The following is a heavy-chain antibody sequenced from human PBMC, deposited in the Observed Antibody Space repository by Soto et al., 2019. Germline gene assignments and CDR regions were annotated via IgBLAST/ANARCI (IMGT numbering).Heavy chain of an antibody. D-gene: IGHD2-8*02. CDR2: ILVDGRT. V-gene: IGHV3-23*01. Sequence: GGSLRLSCAASGFPCGSYDMTWVRQAPGKGLEWVSTILVDGRTFYVDSVKGRFTISRDNSRNTVYLQMNSLTAGDTALYYCAKATATGGGAFDFCGQGTMVTVSS. CDR3: AKATATGGGAFDF. J-gene: IGHJ3*01. CDR1: GFPCGSYD.